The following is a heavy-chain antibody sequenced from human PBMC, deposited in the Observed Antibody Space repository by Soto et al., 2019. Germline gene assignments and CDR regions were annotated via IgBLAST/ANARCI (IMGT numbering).Heavy chain of an antibody. D-gene: IGHD3-22*01. Sequence: SETLSLTCAVSGYSISSGYSWGCLRQPPGKGLGWIGRIYHGGSTYYNPSLNSRVTLSIDTTNNHVSLILNSVTAADTAVYYCARVGPWVPYYYDSSPYTFENWFDPWGQGTLVTVSS. CDR2: IYHGGST. J-gene: IGHJ5*02. CDR3: ARVGPWVPYYYDSSPYTFENWFDP. V-gene: IGHV4-38-2*01. CDR1: GYSISSGYS.